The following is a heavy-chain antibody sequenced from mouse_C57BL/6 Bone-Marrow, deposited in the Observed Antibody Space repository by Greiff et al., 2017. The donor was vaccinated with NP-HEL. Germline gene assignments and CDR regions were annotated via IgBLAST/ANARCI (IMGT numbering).Heavy chain of an antibody. CDR1: GYTFTSYW. CDR2: IDPSDSYT. V-gene: IGHV1-59*01. Sequence: QVQLQQPGAELVRPGTSVKLSCKASGYTFTSYWMHWVKQRPGQGLEWIGVIDPSDSYTNYNQKFKGKATLTVDTSSNTAYMQLSSLTSEDSAVYYCASFYYYGSSYGDYAMDYWGQGTSVTVSS. J-gene: IGHJ4*01. D-gene: IGHD1-1*01. CDR3: ASFYYYGSSYGDYAMDY.